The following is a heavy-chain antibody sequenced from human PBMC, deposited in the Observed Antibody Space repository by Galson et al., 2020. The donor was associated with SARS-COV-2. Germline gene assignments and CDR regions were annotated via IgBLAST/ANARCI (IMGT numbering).Heavy chain of an antibody. CDR1: GFTFSSYG. Sequence: GGSLRLSCAASGFTFSSYGMHWVRQAPGKGLEWVAVIWYDGSNKYYADSVKGRFTISRDNSKNTLYLQMNNLRAEDTAVYYCARDLAVDGGGDYWDQGTLVTVSS. J-gene: IGHJ4*02. V-gene: IGHV3-33*01. D-gene: IGHD6-19*01. CDR2: IWYDGSNK. CDR3: ARDLAVDGGGDY.